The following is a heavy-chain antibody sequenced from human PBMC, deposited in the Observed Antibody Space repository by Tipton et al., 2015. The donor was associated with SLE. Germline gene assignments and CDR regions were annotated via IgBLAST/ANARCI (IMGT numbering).Heavy chain of an antibody. V-gene: IGHV3-23*01. CDR1: GFTLSDFV. Sequence: SLRLSCAASGFTLSDFVMSWVRQAPGKGLEWVSAISGSGDTTYYADSVKGRFTFSRDNSKNTLSLQMNSLRVDDTAVYYCLIGGRYDSWGQGTLVTVSS. D-gene: IGHD3-16*01. J-gene: IGHJ4*02. CDR2: ISGSGDTT. CDR3: LIGGRYDS.